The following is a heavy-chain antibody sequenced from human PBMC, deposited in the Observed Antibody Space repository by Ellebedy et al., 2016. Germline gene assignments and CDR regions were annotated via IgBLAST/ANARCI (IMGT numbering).Heavy chain of an antibody. V-gene: IGHV4-59*01. Sequence: SETLSLTCSVSGGSINNYYWTWIRQSPGQGLEWIGDIHHSGNSHIHPSLKSRVTLSLDTSKNQFSLDLSSVTAADTATYYCARDLGRYGMDVWGQGTTATVSS. CDR2: IHHSGNS. J-gene: IGHJ6*02. CDR1: GGSINNYY. CDR3: ARDLGRYGMDV.